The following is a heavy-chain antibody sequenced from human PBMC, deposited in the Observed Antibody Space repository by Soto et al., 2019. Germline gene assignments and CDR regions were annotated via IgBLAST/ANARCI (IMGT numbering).Heavy chain of an antibody. CDR3: ARGDGGYAGLTYYYYYYMDV. J-gene: IGHJ6*03. CDR2: MNPNSGNT. D-gene: IGHD5-12*01. V-gene: IGHV1-8*01. Sequence: ASVSSCKASGYTFTSYDINWVRPATKKGLEWMGWMNPNSGNTGYAQKFQGRVTMTRNTSISTAYMELSSLRSEDTAVYYCARGDGGYAGLTYYYYYYMDVWGKGTTVTVSS. CDR1: GYTFTSYD.